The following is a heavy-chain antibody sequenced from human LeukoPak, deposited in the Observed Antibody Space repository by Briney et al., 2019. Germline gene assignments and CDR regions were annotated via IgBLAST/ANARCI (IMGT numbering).Heavy chain of an antibody. CDR3: ARENIGCSSSWYWFDP. J-gene: IGHJ5*02. CDR1: GYTFTSYG. D-gene: IGHD6-13*01. CDR2: ISAYNGNT. V-gene: IGHV1-18*01. Sequence: GASVKVSCKASGYTFTSYGISWVRQAPGQGLEWMGWISAYNGNTNYAQKLQGRVTMTTDTSTSTAYLELRSLRSDDTAVYYCARENIGCSSSWYWFDPWGQGTLVTVSS.